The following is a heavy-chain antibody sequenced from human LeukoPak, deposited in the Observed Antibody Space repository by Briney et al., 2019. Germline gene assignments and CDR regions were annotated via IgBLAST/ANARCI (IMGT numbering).Heavy chain of an antibody. V-gene: IGHV3-33*01. D-gene: IGHD1-26*01. CDR3: ARLSGSHFDY. J-gene: IGHJ4*02. CDR1: GFPFSSNG. Sequence: GALRLSCAASGFPFSSNGMLWVRQAPGKGLEWVTVIWYDGSKKYYADAVKGRFTISRDNSKNTLYLQMNSLRAEDTAVYYCARLSGSHFDYWGQGTLVTVSS. CDR2: IWYDGSKK.